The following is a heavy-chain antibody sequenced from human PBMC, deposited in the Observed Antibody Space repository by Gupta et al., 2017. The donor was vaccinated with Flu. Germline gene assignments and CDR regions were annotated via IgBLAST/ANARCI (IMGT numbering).Heavy chain of an antibody. CDR3: TKEAARFVVGPRSNSVLDY. Sequence: RQAPGKGLEWVAVISYDGSKKFYADSVKGRFTLSRDNSNSTLFLQMNSLRVDDTAVYYCTKEAARFVVGPRSNSVLDYWGQGALVTVSS. V-gene: IGHV3-30*04. J-gene: IGHJ4*02. CDR2: ISYDGSKK. D-gene: IGHD1-26*01.